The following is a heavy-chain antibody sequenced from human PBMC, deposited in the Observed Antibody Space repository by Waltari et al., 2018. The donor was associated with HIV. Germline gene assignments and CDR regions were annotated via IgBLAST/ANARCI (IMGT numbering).Heavy chain of an antibody. CDR1: GGSLSSSTYS. J-gene: IGHJ6*02. CDR3: ARHVRKTYYYYGMDV. V-gene: IGHV4-39*01. CDR2: IYYRWST. Sequence: QVQLLESVPGLVKSSETLSLTCTVPGGSLSSSTYSWAWIRQPPGKGLEWFGSIYYRWSTYYNPSLKSRVTISVDTSKNHFSLKLSSVTAADTAVYYCARHVRKTYYYYGMDVWGQGTTVTVSS.